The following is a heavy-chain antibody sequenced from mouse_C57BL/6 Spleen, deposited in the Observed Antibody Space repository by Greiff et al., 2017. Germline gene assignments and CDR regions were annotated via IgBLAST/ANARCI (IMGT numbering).Heavy chain of an antibody. J-gene: IGHJ1*03. CDR3: ARRHYSYWYFDV. V-gene: IGHV1-54*01. D-gene: IGHD2-12*01. CDR1: GYAFTNYL. CDR2: INPGSGGT. Sequence: QVQLQQSGAELVRPGTSVKVSCKASGYAFTNYLIEWVKQRPGQGLEWIGVINPGSGGTNYNEKFKGKATLTADKSSSTAYMQLRSLTSEDSAVYFCARRHYSYWYFDVWGTGTTVTVSS.